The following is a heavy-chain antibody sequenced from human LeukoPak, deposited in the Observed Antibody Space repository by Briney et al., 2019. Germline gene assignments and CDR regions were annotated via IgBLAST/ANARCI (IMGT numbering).Heavy chain of an antibody. CDR3: TGNYYGSGSYADFDY. V-gene: IGHV3-7*03. CDR2: IKQDGSEK. CDR1: GFTFSNYW. Sequence: GGSLRLSCAASGFTFSNYWMSWVRQAPGKGLEWVANIKQDGSEKYYVDSVKGRFTFSRDNAKNSLYLQMDSLKTEDTAVYYCTGNYYGSGSYADFDYWGQGTLVTVSS. J-gene: IGHJ4*02. D-gene: IGHD3-10*01.